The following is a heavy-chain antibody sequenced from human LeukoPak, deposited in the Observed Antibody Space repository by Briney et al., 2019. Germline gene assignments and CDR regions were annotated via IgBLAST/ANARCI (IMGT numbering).Heavy chain of an antibody. J-gene: IGHJ3*02. CDR2: ISSSSSYI. V-gene: IGHV3-21*01. CDR1: GFTFISYA. Sequence: GGSLRLSCAASGFTFISYAMHWVRQAPGKGLEWVSSISSSSSYIYYADSVKGRFTISRDSAKNSLYLQMNSLRAEDTAVYYCARDLTFGGVIGDSDAFDIWGQGTMVTVSS. D-gene: IGHD3-16*01. CDR3: ARDLTFGGVIGDSDAFDI.